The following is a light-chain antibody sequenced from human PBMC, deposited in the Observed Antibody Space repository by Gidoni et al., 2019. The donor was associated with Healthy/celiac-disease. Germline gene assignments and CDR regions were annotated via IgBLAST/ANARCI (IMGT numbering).Light chain of an antibody. CDR2: DAS. CDR3: QQRSNWPPIT. Sequence: EIVLTQSPATLSLSPGERATLSCRASQSVSSYLAWYQQKPGQDPRLLIYDASNRATGIPARFSGSGSGTDFTLTFSSLEPEDFAVYYCQQRSNWPPITFGQGTRLEIK. V-gene: IGKV3-11*01. J-gene: IGKJ5*01. CDR1: QSVSSY.